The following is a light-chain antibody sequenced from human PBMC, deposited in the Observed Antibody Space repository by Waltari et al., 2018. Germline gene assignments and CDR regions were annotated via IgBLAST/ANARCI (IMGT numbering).Light chain of an antibody. Sequence: AIRITQSPSSLPASTGDIVTITCRASQGISSYLAWYQQKPGKAPKLLIYAASTLQSGVPSRFSGSGSGTDFTLTISCLQSEDFATYYCQQYYSYPPFTFGPGTKVDIK. V-gene: IGKV1-8*01. J-gene: IGKJ3*01. CDR2: AAS. CDR3: QQYYSYPPFT. CDR1: QGISSY.